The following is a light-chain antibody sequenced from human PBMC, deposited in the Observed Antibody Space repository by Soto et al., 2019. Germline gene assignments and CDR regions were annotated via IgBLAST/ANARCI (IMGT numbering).Light chain of an antibody. CDR2: SNN. CDR3: AAWDDSLNGWV. Sequence: QSVLTQPPSASGTPGQRVTMSCSGSSSNIGRNPVNWYQQLPGTAPKLLIYSNNQRPSGVPDRFSGSRSGTSGSLAISGLQSDDEAEYSCAAWDDSLNGWVFGGGTKLTV. J-gene: IGLJ3*02. V-gene: IGLV1-44*01. CDR1: SSNIGRNP.